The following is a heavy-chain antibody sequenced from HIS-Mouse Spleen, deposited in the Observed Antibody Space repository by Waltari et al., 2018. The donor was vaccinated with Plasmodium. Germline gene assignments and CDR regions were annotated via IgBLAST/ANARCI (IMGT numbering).Heavy chain of an antibody. CDR2: ISYDGSNK. J-gene: IGHJ4*02. Sequence: APGKGLEWVAVISYDGSNKYYADSVKGRFTISRDNSKNTLYLQMNSLRAEDTAVYYCAKDRRSSSWYVDYWGQGTLVTVSS. CDR3: AKDRRSSSWYVDY. V-gene: IGHV3-30*18. D-gene: IGHD6-13*01.